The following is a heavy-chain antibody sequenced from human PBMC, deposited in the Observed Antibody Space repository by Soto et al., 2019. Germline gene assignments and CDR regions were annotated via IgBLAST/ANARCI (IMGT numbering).Heavy chain of an antibody. V-gene: IGHV1-46*02. CDR3: ARDGFPHYCDSSGRFDP. J-gene: IGHJ5*02. CDR1: GDTVNTYT. Sequence: GASVKVSCKSSGDTVNTYTITWVRQAPGQGLEWMGIINPSGGSTSYAQKFQGRVTMTRDTSTSTVYMELSSLRSEDTAVYYCARDGFPHYCDSSGRFDPWGQGTLVTVSS. D-gene: IGHD3-22*01. CDR2: INPSGGST.